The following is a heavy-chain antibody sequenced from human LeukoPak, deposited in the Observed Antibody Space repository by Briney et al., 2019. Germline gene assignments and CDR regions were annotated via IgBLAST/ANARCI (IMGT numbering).Heavy chain of an antibody. Sequence: PGGSLRLSCAASGFTFSDYYMSWIRQAPGKGLEWVSYISSSGSTRYYADSVKGRFTISRDNAKNSLYLQMNSLRAEDTAVYYCARAYSSSWYFNWFDPWGQGTLVTVSS. V-gene: IGHV3-11*01. CDR3: ARAYSSSWYFNWFDP. D-gene: IGHD6-13*01. J-gene: IGHJ5*02. CDR1: GFTFSDYY. CDR2: ISSSGSTR.